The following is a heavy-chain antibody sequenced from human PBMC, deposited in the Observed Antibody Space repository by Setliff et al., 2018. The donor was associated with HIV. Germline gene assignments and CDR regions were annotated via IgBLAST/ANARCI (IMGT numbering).Heavy chain of an antibody. V-gene: IGHV3-43*01. Sequence: GGSLRLSCAASGFTFDDHTMNRVRQVPGKGLEWLCLISWDGSSTFYADSVKGRFTISRDNSKESLYLQMDRLPTADTGLYYCAKLLGNGGNSDPFDIWGQGTSVTVSS. J-gene: IGHJ3*02. D-gene: IGHD2-21*01. CDR1: GFTFDDHT. CDR3: AKLLGNGGNSDPFDI. CDR2: ISWDGSST.